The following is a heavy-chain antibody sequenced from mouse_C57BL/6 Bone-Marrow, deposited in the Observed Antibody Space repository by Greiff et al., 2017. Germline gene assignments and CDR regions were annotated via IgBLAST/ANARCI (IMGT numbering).Heavy chain of an antibody. CDR3: ARWCYWYFDV. CDR1: GYTFTSYG. CDR2: IYPRSGNT. D-gene: IGHD1-1*02. V-gene: IGHV1-81*01. J-gene: IGHJ1*03. Sequence: QVQLKQSGAELARPGASVKLSCKASGYTFTSYGISWVKQRTGQGLEWIGEIYPRSGNTYYNEKFKGKATLTADKSSSTAYMELRSLTSEASAVYFCARWCYWYFDVWGTGTTVTVSS.